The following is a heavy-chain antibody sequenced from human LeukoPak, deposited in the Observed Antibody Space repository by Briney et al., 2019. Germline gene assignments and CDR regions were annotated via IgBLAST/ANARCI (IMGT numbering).Heavy chain of an antibody. J-gene: IGHJ2*01. D-gene: IGHD6-19*01. CDR2: ISSSGSTI. CDR3: ARGGWRGLDGYFDL. CDR1: GFTFSSYW. V-gene: IGHV3-48*04. Sequence: PGGSLRLSCAASGFTFSSYWMSWVRQAPGKGLEWVSYISSSGSTIYYADSVKGRFTISRDNAKNTLYLQMNSLRAEDMAVYYCARGGWRGLDGYFDLWGRGTLVTVSS.